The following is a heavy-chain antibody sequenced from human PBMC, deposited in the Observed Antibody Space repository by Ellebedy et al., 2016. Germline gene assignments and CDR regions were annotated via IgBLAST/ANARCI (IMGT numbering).Heavy chain of an antibody. V-gene: IGHV3-23*01. D-gene: IGHD2-15*01. CDR3: AKSPRATHLPDYCSGGSCRSNYFDY. CDR1: GFTFSSYG. Sequence: GGSLRLSCAASGFTFSSYGMHWVRQAPGKGLEWVSAISGSGGSTYYADSVKGRFTISRDNSKNTLYLQMNSLRAEDTAVYYCAKSPRATHLPDYCSGGSCRSNYFDYWGQGTLVTVPS. J-gene: IGHJ4*02. CDR2: ISGSGGST.